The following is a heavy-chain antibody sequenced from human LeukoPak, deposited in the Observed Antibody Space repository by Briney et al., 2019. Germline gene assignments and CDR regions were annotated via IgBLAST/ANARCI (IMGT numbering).Heavy chain of an antibody. J-gene: IGHJ4*02. V-gene: IGHV3-33*06. CDR3: AKDRTGLVDY. CDR2: IWYDGSNK. D-gene: IGHD1-14*01. Sequence: PGGSLRLSFAASGFPFSSYGMHWVRPAPGKGLEWVAVIWYDGSNKYYADSVKGRFTISRDNSKNTLYLQMNSLRAEDTAVYYCAKDRTGLVDYWGQGTLVTVSS. CDR1: GFPFSSYG.